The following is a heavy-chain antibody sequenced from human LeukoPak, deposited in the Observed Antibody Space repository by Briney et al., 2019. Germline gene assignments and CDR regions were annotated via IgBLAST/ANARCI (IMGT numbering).Heavy chain of an antibody. CDR2: INHSGST. D-gene: IGHD4-11*01. J-gene: IGHJ4*02. V-gene: IGHV4-34*01. CDR1: GGSFSGYY. CDR3: ARNHNTNFHFDY. Sequence: SETLSLTCAVYGGSFSGYYWSWIRQPPGKGLEWIGEINHSGSTNYNPSLKSRVTISVDTSKNQFSLKLSSMTAADTAVYYCARNHNTNFHFDYWGQGTLVTVSS.